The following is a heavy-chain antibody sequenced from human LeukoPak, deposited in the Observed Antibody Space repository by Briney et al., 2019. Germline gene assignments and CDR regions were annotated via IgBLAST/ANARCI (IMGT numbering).Heavy chain of an antibody. CDR2: INPNSGGT. V-gene: IGHV1-2*02. CDR3: ARWEGSSGVFDY. D-gene: IGHD6-13*01. CDR1: GYTFTGYY. J-gene: IGHJ4*02. Sequence: ASVKVSCKASGYTFTGYYMHWARQAPGQGLEWMGWINPNSGGTNYAQKFQGRVTMTRDTSISTAYMELSRLRSDDTAVYYCARWEGSSGVFDYWGQGTLVTVSS.